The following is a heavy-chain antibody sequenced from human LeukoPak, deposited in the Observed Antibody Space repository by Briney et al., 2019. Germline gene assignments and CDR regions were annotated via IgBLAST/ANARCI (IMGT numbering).Heavy chain of an antibody. D-gene: IGHD3-22*01. CDR3: ARLESYYDTSGYQRGYFDY. CDR1: GYTFTTYT. CDR2: INTNTGNP. V-gene: IGHV7-4-1*02. Sequence: ASVKVSCKASGYTFTTYTMNWVRQVPGQGLEWMGWINTNTGNPTYAQGFTGRFVFSLDTSASTAYLQISSLEAEDTAVYYCARLESYYDTSGYQRGYFDYWGQGTLVTVSS. J-gene: IGHJ4*02.